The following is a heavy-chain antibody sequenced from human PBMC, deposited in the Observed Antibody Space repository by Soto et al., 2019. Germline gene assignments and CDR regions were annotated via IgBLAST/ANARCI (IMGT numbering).Heavy chain of an antibody. J-gene: IGHJ4*02. D-gene: IGHD3-16*01. V-gene: IGHV2-5*01. Sequence: SGPTLVHHKQTLTLACTPSGFSLSTSKVGVGWIRQPPGKALEWLAHVYWNDAKYDSLSLKTGLTITKDTSKNQVVLTMTNMDPVDTATYCCALLNTRGCLFDYWGQGALFPVS. CDR2: VYWNDAK. CDR3: ALLNTRGCLFDY. CDR1: GFSLSTSKVG.